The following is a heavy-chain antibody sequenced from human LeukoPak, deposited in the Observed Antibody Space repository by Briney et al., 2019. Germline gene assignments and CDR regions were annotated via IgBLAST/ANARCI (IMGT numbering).Heavy chain of an antibody. CDR2: VIPIFGTA. V-gene: IGHV1-69*05. Sequence: SGKVSCKASGGTFSSYAISWVRQAPGQGLEWMGGVIPIFGTATYAQKFQGRVTITTDESTSTAYMELSSLRSEDTAVYYCARVCYDFWSGPSGPGEYYYYYMDVWGKGTTVTVSS. J-gene: IGHJ6*03. CDR3: ARVCYDFWSGPSGPGEYYYYYMDV. D-gene: IGHD3-3*01. CDR1: GGTFSSYA.